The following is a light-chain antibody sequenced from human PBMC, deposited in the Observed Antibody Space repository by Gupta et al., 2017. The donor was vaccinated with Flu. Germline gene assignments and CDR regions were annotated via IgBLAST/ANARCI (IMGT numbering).Light chain of an antibody. J-gene: IGKJ2*01. V-gene: IGKV3-11*01. CDR2: DAS. Sequence: ELVLTQSPATLSLSPGERATLSCRASQSITGTYLACYQQKPGQPPRLLIYDASNRAPGVPPRFSVSGSWTDYTLTISSLEPEDFAVYYCQQRYNWPSYTFGQGTKLEIK. CDR1: QSITGTY. CDR3: QQRYNWPSYT.